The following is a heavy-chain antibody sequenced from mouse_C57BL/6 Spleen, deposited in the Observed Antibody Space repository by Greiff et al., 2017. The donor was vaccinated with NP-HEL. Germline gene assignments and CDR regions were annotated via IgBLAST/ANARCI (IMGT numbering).Heavy chain of an antibody. V-gene: IGHV1-80*01. CDR1: GYAFSSYW. Sequence: QVQLKESGAELVKPGASVKISCKASGYAFSSYWMNWVKQRPGKGLEWIGQIYPGDGDTNYNGKFKGKATLTADKSSSTAYMQLSSLTSEDSAVYFCARDGAPYYSNYDYYAMDYWGQGTSVTVSS. D-gene: IGHD2-5*01. J-gene: IGHJ4*01. CDR3: ARDGAPYYSNYDYYAMDY. CDR2: IYPGDGDT.